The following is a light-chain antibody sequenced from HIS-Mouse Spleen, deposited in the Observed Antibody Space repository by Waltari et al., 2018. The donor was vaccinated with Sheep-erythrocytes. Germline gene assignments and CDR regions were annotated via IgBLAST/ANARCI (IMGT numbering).Light chain of an antibody. CDR3: QQSYSTPQFT. CDR1: QSISGY. V-gene: IGKV1-39*01. J-gene: IGKJ3*01. CDR2: AAS. Sequence: DIQMTQSPSSLSASVGDRVTITCRASQSISGYLNLYQQKPGKAPKLLIYAASSLQSGVPSRFSGSVSRTDFTLTISSLQPEDFATYYCQQSYSTPQFTFGPGTKVYIK.